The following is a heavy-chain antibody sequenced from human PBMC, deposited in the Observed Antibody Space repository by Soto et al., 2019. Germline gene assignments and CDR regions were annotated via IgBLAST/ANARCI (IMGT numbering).Heavy chain of an antibody. CDR1: GYTFTSYA. V-gene: IGHV1-3*05. Sequence: QVQLVQSGAEEKKPGASVKVSCKASGYTFTSYAMHWVRQAPGQRLEWMGWINAGNGNTKYSQKFQGGVTITRDTSASTAYMELSSLRSEGTAEYYCARVGSNLGVGNWFDPWGQGTLVTVSS. D-gene: IGHD3-3*01. CDR2: INAGNGNT. CDR3: ARVGSNLGVGNWFDP. J-gene: IGHJ5*02.